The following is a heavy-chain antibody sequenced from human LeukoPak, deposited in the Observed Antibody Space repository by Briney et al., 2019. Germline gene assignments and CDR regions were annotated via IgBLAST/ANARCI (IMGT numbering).Heavy chain of an antibody. CDR1: GYTFTGYY. V-gene: IGHV1-2*02. Sequence: ASVKVSCKASGYTFTGYYMHWVRQAPGQGLEWMGWINPNSGGTNYAQKFQGRVTMTRDTSIGTAYMELSRLRSDDTAVYYCARFPQSGYSYGIFDYWGQGTLVTVSS. J-gene: IGHJ4*02. CDR2: INPNSGGT. D-gene: IGHD5-18*01. CDR3: ARFPQSGYSYGIFDY.